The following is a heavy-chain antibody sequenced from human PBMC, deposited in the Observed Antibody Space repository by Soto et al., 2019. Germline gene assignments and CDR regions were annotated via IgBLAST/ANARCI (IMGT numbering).Heavy chain of an antibody. J-gene: IGHJ6*03. V-gene: IGHV1-8*01. D-gene: IGHD6-13*01. CDR1: GYTFTSYD. CDR3: ARGIIAAAGTGYYYYMDV. CDR2: MNPNSGNT. Sequence: ASVKVSCKASGYTFTSYDINWVRQATGQGLEWMGWMNPNSGNTGYAQKIQGRVTMTRNTSISTAYMELSSLRSEDTAVYYCARGIIAAAGTGYYYYMDVWGKGTTVTVSS.